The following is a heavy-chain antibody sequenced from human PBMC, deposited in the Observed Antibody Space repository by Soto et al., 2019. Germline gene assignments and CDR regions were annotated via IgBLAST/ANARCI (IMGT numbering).Heavy chain of an antibody. Sequence: QVQLVQSGAEVKKSGASVKVSCKASGYTFTAYTVHWVRQAPGQRLEWMGWINPDNGNTKYSQKFQGRVTITGDTAASXAXMELSSLRSEDTAVYYCARRSSSGWTWFDSWGQGTLVTVSS. J-gene: IGHJ5*01. CDR3: ARRSSSGWTWFDS. CDR2: INPDNGNT. CDR1: GYTFTAYT. D-gene: IGHD6-19*01. V-gene: IGHV1-3*01.